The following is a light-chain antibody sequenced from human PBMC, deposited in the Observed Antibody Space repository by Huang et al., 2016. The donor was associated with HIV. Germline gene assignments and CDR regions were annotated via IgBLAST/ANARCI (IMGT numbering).Light chain of an antibody. Sequence: ELVLRQFPGTLALSPGERATLFRRASQSVTNTYLAWYQQRRGQSPRLLIYGASSRATGIPDRFSGSGSVTDFTFIISRLEPEDFAVYYCQQYGSSPRTFGPGTKVDV. CDR2: GAS. CDR1: QSVTNTY. J-gene: IGKJ3*01. V-gene: IGKV3-20*01. CDR3: QQYGSSPRT.